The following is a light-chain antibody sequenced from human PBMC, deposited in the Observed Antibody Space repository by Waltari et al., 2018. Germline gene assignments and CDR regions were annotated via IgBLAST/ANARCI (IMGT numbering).Light chain of an antibody. J-gene: IGLJ3*02. CDR2: DVA. Sequence: QSALTQPASVSESPGQSITISCSGTSSDVGGYNYVCWYQQHPGKAPKLIIYDVAKRPSGVSNRFSGSKSGNTASLTISGLHAEDEADYYCFSYRSSSTWVFGGGTKLTVL. CDR1: SSDVGGYNY. CDR3: FSYRSSSTWV. V-gene: IGLV2-14*01.